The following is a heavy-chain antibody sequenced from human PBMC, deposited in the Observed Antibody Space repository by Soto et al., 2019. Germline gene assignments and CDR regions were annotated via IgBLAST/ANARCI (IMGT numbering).Heavy chain of an antibody. Sequence: QVQLVQSGAEVKKPGSSVKVSCKASGGTFSSYAISWVRQAPGQGLEWMGGIIPIFGTATYAQKFQARVTITADKSTSTAYMELSSLRSEDTAVYYCATVFLWFGAHRLEYYFDYWGQGPLVTVSS. CDR3: ATVFLWFGAHRLEYYFDY. J-gene: IGHJ4*02. V-gene: IGHV1-69*06. D-gene: IGHD3-10*01. CDR2: IIPIFGTA. CDR1: GGTFSSYA.